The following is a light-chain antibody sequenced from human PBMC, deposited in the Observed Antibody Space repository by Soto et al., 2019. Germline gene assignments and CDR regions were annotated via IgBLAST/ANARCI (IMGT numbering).Light chain of an antibody. CDR1: QSVSSN. CDR3: QQYNNWPPWA. CDR2: GAS. V-gene: IGKV3-15*01. J-gene: IGKJ1*01. Sequence: EIVMTQSPATLSVSPGERATLSCRASQSVSSNLAWYQQKPGRAPRLLIYGASTRVTGVPARFSGSGSGTEFTLTISSLQSDDFAFYYCQQYNNWPPWAFGQRTKLEIK.